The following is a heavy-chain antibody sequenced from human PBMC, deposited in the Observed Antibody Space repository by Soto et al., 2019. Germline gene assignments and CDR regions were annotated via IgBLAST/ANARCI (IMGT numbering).Heavy chain of an antibody. D-gene: IGHD3-3*01. CDR2: ISYDGSNK. Sequence: GGSLRLSCAASGFTFSSYAMHWVRQAPGKGLEWVAVISYDGSNKYYADSVKGRFTISRDNSKNTLYLQMNSLRAEDTAVYYCAGECYDFWSGQNNDAFDIWGQGTMVTVSS. J-gene: IGHJ3*02. CDR3: AGECYDFWSGQNNDAFDI. V-gene: IGHV3-30-3*01. CDR1: GFTFSSYA.